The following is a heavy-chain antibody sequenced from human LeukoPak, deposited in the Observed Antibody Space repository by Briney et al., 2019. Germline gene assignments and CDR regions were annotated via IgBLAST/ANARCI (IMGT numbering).Heavy chain of an antibody. J-gene: IGHJ2*01. CDR2: IYYSGST. D-gene: IGHD4-17*01. CDR1: GGSISSYY. CDR3: ARRGGFDGDYGWYFDL. Sequence: PSETLSPTCTVSGGSISSYYWSWIRQPPGKGLEWVGYIYYSGSTNYNPSLKSRVTISVDTSKNQFSLKLSSVTAADTAVYYCARRGGFDGDYGWYFDLWGRGTLVTVSS. V-gene: IGHV4-59*08.